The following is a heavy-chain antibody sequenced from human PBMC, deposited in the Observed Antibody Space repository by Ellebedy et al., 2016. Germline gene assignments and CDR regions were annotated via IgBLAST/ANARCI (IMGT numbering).Heavy chain of an antibody. J-gene: IGHJ4*02. V-gene: IGHV1-69*13. D-gene: IGHD4-17*01. CDR1: GGTFSSYA. Sequence: SVKVSXKASGGTFSSYAISWVRQAPGQGLEWMGGIIPIFGTANYAQKFQGRVTITADESTSTAYMELSSLRSEDTAVYYCARGLFYGDYDVPFDYWGQGTLVTVSS. CDR2: IIPIFGTA. CDR3: ARGLFYGDYDVPFDY.